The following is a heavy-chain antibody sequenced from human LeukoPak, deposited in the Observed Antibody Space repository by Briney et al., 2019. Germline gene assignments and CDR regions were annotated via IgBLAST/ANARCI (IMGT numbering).Heavy chain of an antibody. V-gene: IGHV1-18*01. J-gene: IGHJ4*02. CDR1: GYTFTNYG. CDR3: ARKYYDSSGYYYADFDY. Sequence: ASVKVSCKASGYTFTNYGISWVRQAPGQGLEWMGWISAYNGNTNYAQKLQGRVTMTTDTSTSTAYMELRSLRSDDTAVYYCARKYYDSSGYYYADFDYWGQGTLVTVSS. CDR2: ISAYNGNT. D-gene: IGHD3-22*01.